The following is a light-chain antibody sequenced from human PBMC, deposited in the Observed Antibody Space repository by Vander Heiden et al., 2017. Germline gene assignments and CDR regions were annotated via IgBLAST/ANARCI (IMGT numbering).Light chain of an antibody. CDR3: RQEDFCPPT. V-gene: IGKV1-6*01. J-gene: IGKJ4*01. CDR1: QHIRKD. Sequence: AVQMTQSPSSLSASLGDRVTIICRASQHIRKDLCWFQQKPGKAPKLLLSSTSNCLRRVPSTFSGSRSATSFTLTIINCLPPDYATSYCRQEDFCPPTFGGGTMVDIK. CDR2: STS.